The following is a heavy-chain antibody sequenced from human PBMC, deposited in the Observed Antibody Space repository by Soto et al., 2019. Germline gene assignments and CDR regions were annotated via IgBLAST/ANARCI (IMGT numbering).Heavy chain of an antibody. Sequence: PSETLSLTCTVSGGSISSSRYYWSWIRQPPGKGLEWIGSIYYSGSTYYNPSLKSRVTISVDTSKNQFSLKLSSVTAADTAVYYCANYPTTVTSDYWGQGTLVTVSS. CDR2: IYYSGST. CDR3: ANYPTTVTSDY. V-gene: IGHV4-39*07. J-gene: IGHJ4*02. CDR1: GGSISSSRYY. D-gene: IGHD4-17*01.